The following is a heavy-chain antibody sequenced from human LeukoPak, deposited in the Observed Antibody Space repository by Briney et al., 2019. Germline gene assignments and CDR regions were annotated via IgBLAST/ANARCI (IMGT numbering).Heavy chain of an antibody. D-gene: IGHD3-9*01. V-gene: IGHV3-23*01. Sequence: PGESLRLSCAASGVTFSSYAMSWVRQAPGKGVEWVSAISGSGGSTYYADSVRGGFTISRENSTHTLSLQPTTLRAEDTAVYYCAKMGPRYFDWSLDFWGQGTLVTVSS. CDR2: ISGSGGST. CDR3: AKMGPRYFDWSLDF. CDR1: GVTFSSYA. J-gene: IGHJ4*02.